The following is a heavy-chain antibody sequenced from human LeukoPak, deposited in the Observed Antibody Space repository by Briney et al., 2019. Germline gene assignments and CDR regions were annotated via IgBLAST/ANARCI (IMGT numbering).Heavy chain of an antibody. CDR3: ARGGIQVSGIDEFDY. J-gene: IGHJ4*02. CDR1: GFTFVDYD. D-gene: IGHD6-19*01. Sequence: GGSLRLSCAASGFTFVDYDMHWVRQVIGKGLEWVSAIGIRGDTHYSGSVKGRFTISRENAESSLYLQMNSLRAEDTAVYYCARGGIQVSGIDEFDYWGQGTLVTVS. CDR2: IGIRGDT. V-gene: IGHV3-13*01.